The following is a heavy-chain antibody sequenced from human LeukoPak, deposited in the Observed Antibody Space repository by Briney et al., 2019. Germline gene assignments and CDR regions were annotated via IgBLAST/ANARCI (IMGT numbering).Heavy chain of an antibody. V-gene: IGHV1-2*02. CDR3: GLVASGNWWFDP. Sequence: ASVKVSCKASGYTFPIYGINWVRQAPGQGLEWMGWINPNSGGTNYAQKLQDRVTMTGDTSISTAYMELRSLTSDDAAVYYCGLVASGNWWFDPWGQGTLVTVSS. D-gene: IGHD2-8*02. CDR2: INPNSGGT. CDR1: GYTFPIYG. J-gene: IGHJ5*02.